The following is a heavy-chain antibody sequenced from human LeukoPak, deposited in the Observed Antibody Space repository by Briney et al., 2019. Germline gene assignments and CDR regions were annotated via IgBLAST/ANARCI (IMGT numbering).Heavy chain of an antibody. CDR1: GFTFSNYT. V-gene: IGHV3-21*06. CDR3: ARAGHYSDSNGYPFSYYFDY. Sequence: PGGSLRLSCAASGFTFSNYTIRWVRQAPGKGLEWVSSTSISISYIYYADSVKGRFTISRDNAKNTLYLKMNSLRAEDTAVFYCARAGHYSDSNGYPFSYYFDYWGQGTLVTVSS. D-gene: IGHD3-22*01. J-gene: IGHJ4*02. CDR2: TSISISYI.